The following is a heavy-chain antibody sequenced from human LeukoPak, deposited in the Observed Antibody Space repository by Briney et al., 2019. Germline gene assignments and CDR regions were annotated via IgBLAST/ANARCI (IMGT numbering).Heavy chain of an antibody. V-gene: IGHV3-53*04. D-gene: IGHD3-22*01. Sequence: GGSLRLSCAASGFTVSSNYMSWVRQAPGRGLEWVSVIYSGGSTYYADSVKGRFTISRHNSKNTLYLQMNSLRAEDTAVYYCARGGGYYSDSSGIDAFDIWGQGTMVTVSS. CDR2: IYSGGST. CDR1: GFTVSSNY. CDR3: ARGGGYYSDSSGIDAFDI. J-gene: IGHJ3*02.